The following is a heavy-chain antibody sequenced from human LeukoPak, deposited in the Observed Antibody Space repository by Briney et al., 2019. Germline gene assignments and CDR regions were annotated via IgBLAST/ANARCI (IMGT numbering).Heavy chain of an antibody. D-gene: IGHD2-15*01. CDR1: GGSISSSSYY. CDR3: ARVGIRYCSGGNCYPGGNWFDP. J-gene: IGHJ5*02. Sequence: SETLSLTCTVSGGSISSSSYYWSWIRQHPGKGLEWIGYIYYSGSTYYNSSLKSRVTISVDTSKNQFSLRLSSVTAADTAVHYCARVGIRYCSGGNCYPGGNWFDPWGQGTLVTVYS. V-gene: IGHV4-31*03. CDR2: IYYSGST.